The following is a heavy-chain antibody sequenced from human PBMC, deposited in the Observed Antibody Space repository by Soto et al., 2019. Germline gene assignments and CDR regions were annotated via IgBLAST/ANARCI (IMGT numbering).Heavy chain of an antibody. CDR1: GYSFTSYW. V-gene: IGHV5-51*01. J-gene: IGHJ4*02. CDR2: IYPGDSDT. Sequence: GESLKISCKGSGYSFTSYWIGWVRQMPGKGLEWMGIIYPGDSDTRYSPSFQGQVTISAVKSISTAYLQWSSLKASDTAMYYCARRPYCGGDCYDFDYWGQGTLVTVSS. D-gene: IGHD2-21*02. CDR3: ARRPYCGGDCYDFDY.